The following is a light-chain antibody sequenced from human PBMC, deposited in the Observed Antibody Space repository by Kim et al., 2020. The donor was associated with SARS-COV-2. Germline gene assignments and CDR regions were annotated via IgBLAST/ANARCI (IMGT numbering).Light chain of an antibody. CDR2: DVS. CDR1: SSDVVGYNY. Sequence: GQSITIACTGTSSDVVGYNYVSWYQQHPGKAPKLMIYDVSKRPSGVSKRFSGSKSGNTASLTISGLQAEDEADYYCSSYTSSSTVVFGGGTQLTVL. V-gene: IGLV2-14*04. J-gene: IGLJ2*01. CDR3: SSYTSSSTVV.